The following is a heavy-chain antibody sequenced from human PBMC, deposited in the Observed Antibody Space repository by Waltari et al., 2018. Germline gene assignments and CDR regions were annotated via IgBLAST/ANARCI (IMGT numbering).Heavy chain of an antibody. Sequence: EMQLLESGGALVQPGGSLRLSCAASGFPFSTYTMHWVRQAPGQGLEWVAVMTASGLMDYGDSVKGRFIISRDNSKNTLYLEMYRLRVEDTARYYCAKDEGARLAPTFGMDAWGQGTTVIVS. CDR1: GFPFSTYT. CDR2: MTASGLM. CDR3: AKDEGARLAPTFGMDA. D-gene: IGHD6-6*01. J-gene: IGHJ6*02. V-gene: IGHV3-23*01.